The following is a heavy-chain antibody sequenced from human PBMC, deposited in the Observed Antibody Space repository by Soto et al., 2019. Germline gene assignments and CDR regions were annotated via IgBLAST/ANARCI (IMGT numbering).Heavy chain of an antibody. J-gene: IGHJ4*02. CDR2: IIPVLNVA. CDR3: AKAPTASAPFDH. CDR1: GGIFTNYT. D-gene: IGHD2-21*02. Sequence: QVQLVQSGAEMKRPGSSVKVSCETSGGIFTNYTFNWVRQAPGQGLEWMGWIIPVLNVANYAQTFQGRVTIPAEKSTSTAYLELTSLRSEDTAIYFCAKAPTASAPFDHWGQGTLVTVSS. V-gene: IGHV1-69*02.